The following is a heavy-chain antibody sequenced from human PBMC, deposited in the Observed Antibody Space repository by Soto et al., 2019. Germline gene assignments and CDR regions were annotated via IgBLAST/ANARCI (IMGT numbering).Heavy chain of an antibody. CDR1: GFTVSSNY. V-gene: IGHV3-53*01. CDR2: IYSGGST. J-gene: IGHJ4*02. D-gene: IGHD2-21*02. Sequence: PGGSLRLSCAASGFTVSSNYMSWVRQAPGKGLEWVSVIYSGGSTYYADSVQGRFTISRDNSKNTLSLQMKSLRAEDTAIYYCANHRGYLVTQYFFDYWGQGTLVTVSS. CDR3: ANHRGYLVTQYFFDY.